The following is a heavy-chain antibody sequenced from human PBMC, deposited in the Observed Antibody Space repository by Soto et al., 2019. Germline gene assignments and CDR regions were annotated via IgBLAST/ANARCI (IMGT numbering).Heavy chain of an antibody. CDR2: IYYSGST. Sequence: QVQLQESGPGLVKPSQTLSLTCTVSGGSISSGGYYWSWIRQHPGKGLEWIGYIYYSGSTYYNPSLKSRVTISVDTSKNQFSLKLSSVTAADTAVYYCARDSFDWNYAFDRTYNWFDPWGQGTLVTVSS. D-gene: IGHD1-7*01. J-gene: IGHJ5*02. CDR1: GGSISSGGYY. CDR3: ARDSFDWNYAFDRTYNWFDP. V-gene: IGHV4-31*03.